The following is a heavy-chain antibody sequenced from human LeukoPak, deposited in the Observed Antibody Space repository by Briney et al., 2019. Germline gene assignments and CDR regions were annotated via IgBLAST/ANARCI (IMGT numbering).Heavy chain of an antibody. CDR2: ISSSSSYI. V-gene: IGHV3-21*01. Sequence: PGGSLRLSCAASGFTFSSYSMNWVRQAPGKGLEWVSSISSSSSYIYYADSVKGRFTISRDNAKNSLYLQMNSLRAEDTAVYYCARDGGYDFHFDYWGQGTLVTVSS. CDR1: GFTFSSYS. CDR3: ARDGGYDFHFDY. D-gene: IGHD5-12*01. J-gene: IGHJ4*02.